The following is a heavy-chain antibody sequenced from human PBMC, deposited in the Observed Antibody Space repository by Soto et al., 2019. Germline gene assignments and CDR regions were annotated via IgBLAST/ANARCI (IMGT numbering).Heavy chain of an antibody. CDR3: AKGDYVVVPAALDY. D-gene: IGHD2-2*01. V-gene: IGHV3-23*01. CDR2: ISGSGGST. J-gene: IGHJ4*02. Sequence: EVQLLESGGGLVQPGGSLRLSCAASGFTFSSYAMSWVRQAPGKGLEWVSAISGSGGSTYYADSVKGRFTISRDNSKNTLSLQMNSLGAEDTAVYYCAKGDYVVVPAALDYWGQGTLVTVSS. CDR1: GFTFSSYA.